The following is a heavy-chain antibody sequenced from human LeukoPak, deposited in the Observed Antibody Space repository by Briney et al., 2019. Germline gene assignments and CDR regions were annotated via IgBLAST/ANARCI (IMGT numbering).Heavy chain of an antibody. CDR2: IYNGVNT. Sequence: SETLSLTCTVSGASVSSASYWTWIRQPPGKGVEWIAHIYNGVNTNYNPSLKSRVTISVDTSKNQFSLKLSSVTAADTAVYYCASGVDSSVDYWGQGTLVTVSS. J-gene: IGHJ4*02. CDR1: GASVSSASY. D-gene: IGHD5-12*01. CDR3: ASGVDSSVDY. V-gene: IGHV4-61*01.